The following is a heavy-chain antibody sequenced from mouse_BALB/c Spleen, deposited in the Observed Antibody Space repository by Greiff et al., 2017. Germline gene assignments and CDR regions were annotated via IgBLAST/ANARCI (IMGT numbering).Heavy chain of an antibody. CDR2: INPSSGYT. J-gene: IGHJ3*01. CDR1: GYTFTSYT. CDR3: ARWRYDGRLTWFAY. Sequence: QVQLKQSGPELVKPGASVKMSCKASGYTFTSYTMHWVKQRPGQGLEWIGYINPSSGYTNYNQKFKDKATLTADKSSSTAYMQLSSLTSEDSAVYYCARWRYDGRLTWFAYWGQGTLVTVSA. V-gene: IGHV1S26*01. D-gene: IGHD2-14*01.